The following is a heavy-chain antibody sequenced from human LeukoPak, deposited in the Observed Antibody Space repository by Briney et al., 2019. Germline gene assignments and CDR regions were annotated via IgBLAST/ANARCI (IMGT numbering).Heavy chain of an antibody. V-gene: IGHV3-30*02. D-gene: IGHD3-22*01. J-gene: IGHJ4*02. Sequence: GGSLRLSCAASGFTFSSYGMHWVRQAPGKGLEWVAFIRYDRRNQYYADSVKGRFTISRDNSKNMLYLQMNSLRAEDTAVYYCAKDYSDSSGYFRVPHVFDFWGQGTLVTVSS. CDR2: IRYDRRNQ. CDR1: GFTFSSYG. CDR3: AKDYSDSSGYFRVPHVFDF.